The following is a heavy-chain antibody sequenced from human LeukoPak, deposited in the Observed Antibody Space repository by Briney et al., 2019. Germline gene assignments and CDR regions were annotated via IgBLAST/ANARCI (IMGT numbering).Heavy chain of an antibody. CDR1: GDSIPSYY. CDR2: ILYTGSA. D-gene: IGHD6-6*01. Sequence: SETLSLTCNVSGDSIPSYYWSWIRRPPGKRLEWIGFILYTGSANYNPSLESRISISVDTSKSQFSLTVKSVTAADTAVYYCARVRRVSSSYSTNYYYMDVWGKGTTVTVFS. J-gene: IGHJ6*03. CDR3: ARVRRVSSSYSTNYYYMDV. V-gene: IGHV4-59*01.